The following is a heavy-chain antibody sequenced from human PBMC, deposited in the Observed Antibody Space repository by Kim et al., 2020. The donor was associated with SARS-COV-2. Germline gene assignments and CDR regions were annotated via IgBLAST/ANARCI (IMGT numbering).Heavy chain of an antibody. V-gene: IGHV4-59*08. Sequence: SETLSLTCSVSGDSVSSYHWSWIRQPPGKGLEWIGYIYNSGSTNYNPSLKSRVTISIDTSKNQFSLKLSSVTAADTAVYYCASHPGGSDHWGQGTLVTVSS. CDR3: ASHPGGSDH. J-gene: IGHJ4*02. CDR1: GDSVSSYH. CDR2: IYNSGST.